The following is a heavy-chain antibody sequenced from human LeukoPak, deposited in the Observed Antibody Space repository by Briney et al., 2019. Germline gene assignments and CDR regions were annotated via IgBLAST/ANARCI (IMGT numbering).Heavy chain of an antibody. J-gene: IGHJ6*02. CDR3: ARQGDSNYYYYYGMDV. V-gene: IGHV5-51*01. CDR1: GYSFTSYW. Sequence: GESLKISCKGSGYSFTSYWIGWARQMPGKGLEWMGIIYPGDSDTRYSPSFQGQVTISADKSISAAYLQWSSLEASDTAMYYCARQGDSNYYYYYGMDVWGQGTTVTVSS. D-gene: IGHD2-21*02. CDR2: IYPGDSDT.